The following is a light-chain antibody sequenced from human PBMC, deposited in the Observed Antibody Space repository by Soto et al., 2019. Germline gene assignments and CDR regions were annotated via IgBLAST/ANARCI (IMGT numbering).Light chain of an antibody. V-gene: IGLV2-14*01. CDR2: EVS. CDR1: SSDVGGYNY. J-gene: IGLJ1*01. Sequence: QSVLTQPASVSGSPGQSIALSCTGTSSDVGGYNYVSWYQQHPGNAPKLMIYEVSNRPSGVSNRFSGSKSGNTASLTISGLQAEEEADYYCSSYSSSSTLDYVFGTGT. CDR3: SSYSSSSTLDYV.